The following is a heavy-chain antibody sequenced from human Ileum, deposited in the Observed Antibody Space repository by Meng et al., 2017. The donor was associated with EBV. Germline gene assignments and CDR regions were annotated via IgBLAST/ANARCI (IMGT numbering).Heavy chain of an antibody. CDR3: ARDGYSSGSD. V-gene: IGHV4-61*08. J-gene: IGHJ4*02. CDR2: IYNSGST. D-gene: IGHD6-19*01. Sequence: QVPMQGAGPGLREPSETPCVSCGVSGGYVSSGGNYWSSIRQPPGKGLEWIGYIYNSGSTNYNPSLKSRVTISVDTSKNQFSLKLSSVTAADTAVYYCARDGYSSGSDWGQGTLVTVSS. CDR1: GGYVSSGGNY.